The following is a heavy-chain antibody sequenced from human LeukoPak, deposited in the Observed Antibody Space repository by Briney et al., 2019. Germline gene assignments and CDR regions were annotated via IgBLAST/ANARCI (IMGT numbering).Heavy chain of an antibody. CDR3: ASAAYGDYVLGTYVPTGY. CDR1: GYTFTGYY. Sequence: GASVKVSCKASGYTFTGYYMHWVRQAPGQGLEWMGWINPNSGGTNYAQKFQGRVTMTRDTSLSTAYMELSRLRSDDTAVYYCASAAYGDYVLGTYVPTGYWGQGTLVTVSS. V-gene: IGHV1-2*02. D-gene: IGHD4-17*01. J-gene: IGHJ4*02. CDR2: INPNSGGT.